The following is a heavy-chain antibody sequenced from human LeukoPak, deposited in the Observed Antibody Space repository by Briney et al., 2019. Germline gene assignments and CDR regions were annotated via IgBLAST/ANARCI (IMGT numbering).Heavy chain of an antibody. J-gene: IGHJ4*02. CDR2: INPNSGGT. Sequence: ASVKVSCKASGYTFTGYYMHWVRQAPGQGLEWMGWINPNSGGTNYAQKFQGRATMTRDTSISTAYMELSRLRSYDTAVYYCAKGGLLRYFDWHEGYFDYWGQGTLVTVSS. CDR1: GYTFTGYY. V-gene: IGHV1-2*02. CDR3: AKGGLLRYFDWHEGYFDY. D-gene: IGHD3-9*01.